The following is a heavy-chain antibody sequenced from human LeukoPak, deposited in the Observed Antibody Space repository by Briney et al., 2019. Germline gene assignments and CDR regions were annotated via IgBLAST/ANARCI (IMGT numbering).Heavy chain of an antibody. Sequence: SETLSLTCTVSGGSISTSNYYWGWIRQPPGKGLEWIGNIFYSGSTYYSPSLKSRVTISLDTSKNQFSLKLSSVTAADTAVYYCARNAVITIFGVVNFWFDPWGQGTLVTVSS. CDR1: GGSISTSNYY. D-gene: IGHD3-3*01. V-gene: IGHV4-39*07. CDR2: IFYSGST. J-gene: IGHJ5*02. CDR3: ARNAVITIFGVVNFWFDP.